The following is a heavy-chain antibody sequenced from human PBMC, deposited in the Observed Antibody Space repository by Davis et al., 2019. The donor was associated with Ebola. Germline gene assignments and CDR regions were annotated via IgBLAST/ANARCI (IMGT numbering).Heavy chain of an antibody. J-gene: IGHJ6*04. Sequence: HSQTLSLTCAISVDSVSSAGWNWIRQSPSRGLEWLGRTYYKSKWYNDYAVSVKSRITINPDTSKNQFSLQLNSVTPEDTALYYCARGWFQAGMDVWGEGTTVTVSS. V-gene: IGHV6-1*01. CDR2: TYYKSKWYN. D-gene: IGHD3-9*01. CDR3: ARGWFQAGMDV. CDR1: VDSVSSAG.